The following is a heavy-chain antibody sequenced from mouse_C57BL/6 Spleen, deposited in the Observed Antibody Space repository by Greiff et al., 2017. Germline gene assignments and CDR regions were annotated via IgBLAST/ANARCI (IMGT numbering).Heavy chain of an antibody. D-gene: IGHD4-1*01. Sequence: EVQVVESGGGLVKPGGSLKLSCAASGFTFSDYGMHWVRQAPEKGLEWVAYISSGSSTIYYADTGKGRFTISRDNAKNTLFLQMTSLRSEDTAMYYCAREANWAFDYWGQGTTLTVSS. CDR1: GFTFSDYG. CDR3: AREANWAFDY. J-gene: IGHJ2*01. V-gene: IGHV5-17*01. CDR2: ISSGSSTI.